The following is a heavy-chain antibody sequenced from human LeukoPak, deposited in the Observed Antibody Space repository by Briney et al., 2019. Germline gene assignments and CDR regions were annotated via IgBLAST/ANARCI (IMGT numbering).Heavy chain of an antibody. D-gene: IGHD5-18*01. CDR1: GFTFSSYS. J-gene: IGHJ4*02. CDR2: IYSGGST. CDR3: ARGSKIQLQWPFDY. V-gene: IGHV3-66*01. Sequence: GGSLRLSCAASGFTFSSYSMNWVRQAPGKGLEWVSVIYSGGSTYYADSVKGRFTISRDNSKNTLYPQMNSLRAEDTAVYYCARGSKIQLQWPFDYWGQGTLVTVSS.